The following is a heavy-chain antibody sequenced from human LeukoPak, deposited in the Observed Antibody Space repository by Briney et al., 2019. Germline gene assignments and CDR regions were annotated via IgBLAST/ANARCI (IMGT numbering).Heavy chain of an antibody. D-gene: IGHD3/OR15-3a*01. CDR3: AKTLVGWTILDAFDI. CDR1: GFTFSSYG. Sequence: GGSLRLSCAASGFTFSSYGMHWVRQAPGKGLEWVAFIRYDGSNKYYADSVKGRFTISRDNSKNTLYLQMNSLRAEDTAVYYCAKTLVGWTILDAFDIWGQGTMVTVSS. J-gene: IGHJ3*02. V-gene: IGHV3-30*02. CDR2: IRYDGSNK.